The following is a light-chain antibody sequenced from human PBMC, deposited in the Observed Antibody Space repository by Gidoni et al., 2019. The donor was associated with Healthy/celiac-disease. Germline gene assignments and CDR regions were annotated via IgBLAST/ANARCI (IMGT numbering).Light chain of an antibody. J-gene: IGLJ1*01. CDR1: KLGDKY. V-gene: IGLV3-1*01. Sequence: SYELTQPPSVSVSHGQTASLTCSGDKLGDKYACWYQQKPGQSPVLVIYQDSKRPSGIPERFSGSNSGNTATLTISGTQAMDEADYYCQAWDSSTYVFGTGTKVTVL. CDR2: QDS. CDR3: QAWDSSTYV.